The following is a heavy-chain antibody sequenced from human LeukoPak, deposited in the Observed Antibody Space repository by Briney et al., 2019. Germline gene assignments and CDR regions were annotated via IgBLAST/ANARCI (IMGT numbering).Heavy chain of an antibody. Sequence: SETLSLTCTVSGSSVSSGNYFWTWIRQPPGKGLEWLGYIFYTGSTNYNPSLKSRVTISLGTTKNQFSLKLSSMTAADTAVYYCAILYCSRTSCYLDYWGHGTLVTVSS. CDR3: AILYCSRTSCYLDY. CDR1: GSSVSSGNYF. V-gene: IGHV4-61*01. CDR2: IFYTGST. J-gene: IGHJ4*01. D-gene: IGHD2-2*01.